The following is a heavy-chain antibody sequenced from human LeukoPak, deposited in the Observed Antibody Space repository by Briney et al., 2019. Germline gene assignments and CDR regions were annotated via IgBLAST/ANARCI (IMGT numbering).Heavy chain of an antibody. V-gene: IGHV5-10-1*01. CDR1: GYSFSSYW. CDR2: IDPSDSYT. J-gene: IGHJ5*02. CDR3: ATRIVGATSNWLDP. D-gene: IGHD1-26*01. Sequence: GESLKISCKGSGYSFSSYWISWVRQMPGKGLEWMGRIDPSDSYTNYSPSFQGHVTISADNSLSTAYLQWSSLKASDTAMYYCATRIVGATSNWLDPWGQGTLVTVSS.